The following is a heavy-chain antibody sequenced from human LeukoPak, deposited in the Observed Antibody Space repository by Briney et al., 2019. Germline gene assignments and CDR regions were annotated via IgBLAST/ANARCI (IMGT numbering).Heavy chain of an antibody. CDR1: GYTFTSYD. Sequence: ASVKVSCKASGYTFTSYDINWVRQATGQGLEWMGWMNPNSGNTGYAQKFQGRVTMTRDMSTSTVYMELSSLRSEDTAVYYCARPGSDYGGNSFDYWGQGTLVTVSS. CDR3: ARPGSDYGGNSFDY. J-gene: IGHJ4*02. D-gene: IGHD4-23*01. V-gene: IGHV1-8*01. CDR2: MNPNSGNT.